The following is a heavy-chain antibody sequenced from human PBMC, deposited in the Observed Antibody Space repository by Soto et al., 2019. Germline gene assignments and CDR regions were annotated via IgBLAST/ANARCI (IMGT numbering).Heavy chain of an antibody. D-gene: IGHD3-16*01. J-gene: IGHJ6*02. CDR3: TTGATSVRYVNYYDGIDD. CDR1: GDSVASNRAA. CDR2: TYYRSKRYT. V-gene: IGHV6-1*01. Sequence: PSQTLSLTCAISGDSVASNRAAWNWIRQSPSRGLEWLGRTYYRSKRYTDYAASVKSRITINPDTSKNQVSLQLKSVTPEDTAVYYCTTGATSVRYVNYYDGIDDWGQGTAVTVFS.